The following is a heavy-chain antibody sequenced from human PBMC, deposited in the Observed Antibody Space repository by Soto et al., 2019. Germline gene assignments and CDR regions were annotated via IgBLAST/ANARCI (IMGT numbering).Heavy chain of an antibody. J-gene: IGHJ4*02. CDR3: AVVRYDFLEWLPHGHIDY. Sequence: SETLSLTCTVSGGSISSSSYYWGWIRQPPGKGLEWIGSIYYSGSTYYNPSLKSRVTISVDTSKNQFSLKLSSVTAADTAVYYCAVVRYDFLEWLPHGHIDYWGQGTLVTVSS. D-gene: IGHD3-3*01. CDR2: IYYSGST. CDR1: GGSISSSSYY. V-gene: IGHV4-39*01.